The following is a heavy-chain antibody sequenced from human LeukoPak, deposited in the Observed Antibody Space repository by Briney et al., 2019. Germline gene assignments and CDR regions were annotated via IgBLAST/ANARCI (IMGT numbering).Heavy chain of an antibody. V-gene: IGHV4-4*02. CDR1: GVSISSSEW. J-gene: IGHJ4*02. Sequence: GTLSLTCAVSGVSISSSEWWIWVRQPPGQGLEWIGEIHRAGRTRYNPSLKSRVTISMDYSKNQFSLKLASVTAADTAIYYCGKTDIYFNPIDYWGPGSLVTVSS. CDR3: GKTDIYFNPIDY. CDR2: IHRAGRT. D-gene: IGHD3-9*01.